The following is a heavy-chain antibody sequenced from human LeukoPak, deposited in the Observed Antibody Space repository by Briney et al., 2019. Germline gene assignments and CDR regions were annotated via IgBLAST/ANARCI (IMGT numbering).Heavy chain of an antibody. Sequence: GGSLRLSCAASGFTFSDHYMDWVRQAPGKGLEWVGRTRNKANSYTTEYAASVKGRFTISRDDSKNSLYLQMNSLKTEDTAVYYCARVYYDFWSGPDYYYMDVWGKGTTVTVSS. CDR3: ARVYYDFWSGPDYYYMDV. J-gene: IGHJ6*03. V-gene: IGHV3-72*01. D-gene: IGHD3-3*01. CDR1: GFTFSDHY. CDR2: TRNKANSYTT.